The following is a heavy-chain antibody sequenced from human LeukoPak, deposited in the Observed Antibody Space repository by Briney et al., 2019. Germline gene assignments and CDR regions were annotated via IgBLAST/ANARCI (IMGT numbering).Heavy chain of an antibody. J-gene: IGHJ4*02. CDR3: ARVALSGFDY. CDR1: GFTFSTYG. Sequence: GGSLRLSCAASGFTFSTYGMNWVRQAPGKGLEWVSAVSGSGSTTYYARSVKGRFTVSRDNSKNTLYLQMNSLRAEDTAVYYCARVALSGFDYWGQGTLVTVSS. D-gene: IGHD2-2*01. CDR2: VSGSGSTT. V-gene: IGHV3-23*01.